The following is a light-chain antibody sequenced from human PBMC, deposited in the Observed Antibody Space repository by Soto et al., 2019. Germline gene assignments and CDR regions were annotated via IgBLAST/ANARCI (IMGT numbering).Light chain of an antibody. Sequence: EIGLTQSPATLSLSPGERATLSCRASQSVSSTSLAWYQQRPGQAPRLLIYGASSRATGIPDRFSGSGSGTDFTLTISRLEPEDFAVYYCQQYGSSPLTFGGRTKVDI. J-gene: IGKJ4*01. CDR2: GAS. CDR1: QSVSSTS. V-gene: IGKV3-20*01. CDR3: QQYGSSPLT.